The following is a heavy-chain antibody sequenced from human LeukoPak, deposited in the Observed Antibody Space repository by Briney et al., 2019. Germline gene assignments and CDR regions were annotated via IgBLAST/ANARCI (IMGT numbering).Heavy chain of an antibody. CDR2: ISGSGGST. V-gene: IGHV3-23*01. D-gene: IGHD5-12*01. CDR1: GFTFSSYA. CDR3: AKGGGYPRYYFDY. Sequence: GGSLRLSCAASGFTFSSYAMSWVRQAPGKGLGWVSAISGSGGSTYYADSVKGRFTISRDNSKNTLYLQMNSLRAEDTAVYYCAKGGGYPRYYFDYWGQGTLVTVSS. J-gene: IGHJ4*02.